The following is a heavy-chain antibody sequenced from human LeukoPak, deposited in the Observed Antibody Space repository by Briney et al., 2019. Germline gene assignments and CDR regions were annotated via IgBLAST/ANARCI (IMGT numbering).Heavy chain of an antibody. D-gene: IGHD5-24*01. V-gene: IGHV3-66*01. Sequence: PGGSLRLSCAASGFTFSSYAVTWVRQAPGKGLEWVSIIYSGGSAFYADSVWGRFTISRDNSKKTLYLQMNRLRADDTAVYYCARAGDHYYGLDVWGQGTTVTVSS. CDR2: IYSGGSA. J-gene: IGHJ6*02. CDR1: GFTFSSYA. CDR3: ARAGDHYYGLDV.